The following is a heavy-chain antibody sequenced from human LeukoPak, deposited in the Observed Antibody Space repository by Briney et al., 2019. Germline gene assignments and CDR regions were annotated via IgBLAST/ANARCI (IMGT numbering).Heavy chain of an antibody. J-gene: IGHJ3*02. CDR2: IYYSGSA. V-gene: IGHV4-39*01. Sequence: SETLSLTCTVSGGSIGSTNYYWGWIRQPPGKGLEWIANIYYSGSAYYNPSLKSRVTISVDTSKNQFSLRLNSVTAADTSIYYCARIPTNAVPSAHNGFDIWGQGTMLTVSS. CDR3: ARIPTNAVPSAHNGFDI. D-gene: IGHD6-19*01. CDR1: GGSIGSTNYY.